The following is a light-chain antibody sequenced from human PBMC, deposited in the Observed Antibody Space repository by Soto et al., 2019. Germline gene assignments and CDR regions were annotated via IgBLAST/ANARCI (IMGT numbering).Light chain of an antibody. CDR1: QSVSGY. Sequence: EIVLTQSPATLSLSPGERATLSCRASQSVSGYLAWYQQKPGQAPRLLIYGASNRATGIPARFSGSGSGTDFTLTISSLEPEDFAVYYCQQRSNWPPKVTFGGGTKVEIK. J-gene: IGKJ4*01. CDR2: GAS. CDR3: QQRSNWPPKVT. V-gene: IGKV3-11*01.